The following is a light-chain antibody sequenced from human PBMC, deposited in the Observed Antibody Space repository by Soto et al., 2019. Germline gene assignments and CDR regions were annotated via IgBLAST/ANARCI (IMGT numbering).Light chain of an antibody. J-gene: IGLJ1*01. CDR2: EDN. CDR1: SSNIENNY. Sequence: QSVLTQPPSVSAAPGQRVTISCSGSSSNIENNYVSLYRQLPGTAPNLLIYEDNKRPSGIPDRFSGSKSGTSATLGITGLETGDEADYYCATWDSSLSGGVFGTGTKLTVL. CDR3: ATWDSSLSGGV. V-gene: IGLV1-51*02.